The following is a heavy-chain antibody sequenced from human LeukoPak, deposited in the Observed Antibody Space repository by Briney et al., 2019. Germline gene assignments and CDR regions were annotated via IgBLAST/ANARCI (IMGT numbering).Heavy chain of an antibody. J-gene: IGHJ4*02. CDR3: ARDAEYCSGGSCYSGGPI. V-gene: IGHV1-69*06. Sequence: ASVKASCKASGGTFSSYAISWVRQAPGQGLEWMGGIIPTFGTANYAQKFQGRVTITADKSTSTAYMELSSLRSEDTAVYYCARDAEYCSGGSCYSGGPIWGQGSQVTVSS. CDR1: GGTFSSYA. CDR2: IIPTFGTA. D-gene: IGHD2-15*01.